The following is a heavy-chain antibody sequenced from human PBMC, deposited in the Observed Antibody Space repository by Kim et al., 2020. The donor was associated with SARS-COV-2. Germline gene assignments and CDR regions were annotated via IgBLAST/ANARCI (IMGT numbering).Heavy chain of an antibody. J-gene: IGHJ5*02. Sequence: GGSLRLSCAASGFSFNSNWMHWVRQAPGKGLVWVSRIQSDGRNTDYADSVKGRFTISRDNAKNTVFLQMNSLRAEDSAVYYCVPQPYRFLGSWGQGTLV. CDR3: VPQPYRFLGS. CDR1: GFSFNSNW. CDR2: IQSDGRNT. V-gene: IGHV3-74*01. D-gene: IGHD1-26*01.